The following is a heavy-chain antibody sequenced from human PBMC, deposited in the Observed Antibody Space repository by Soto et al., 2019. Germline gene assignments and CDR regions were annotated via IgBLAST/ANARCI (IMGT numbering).Heavy chain of an antibody. Sequence: EVQLLESGGGLVQPGGSLRLSCAASGFTFSSYAMSWVRQAPGKGLEWVSAISGSGGRPYYADSVKGRFTISRDNSKNTLYLQMNSLRAEDTAVYYCAKDRWFGESTELFDYWGQGTLVTVSS. CDR3: AKDRWFGESTELFDY. V-gene: IGHV3-23*01. J-gene: IGHJ4*02. D-gene: IGHD3-10*01. CDR2: ISGSGGRP. CDR1: GFTFSSYA.